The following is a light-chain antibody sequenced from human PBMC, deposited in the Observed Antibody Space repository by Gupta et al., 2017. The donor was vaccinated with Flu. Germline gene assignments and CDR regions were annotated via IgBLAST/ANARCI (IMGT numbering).Light chain of an antibody. CDR2: LNSDGSH. V-gene: IGLV4-69*01. Sequence: QLVLTQSPSASASLGASVKFTCTLSSGHSSYAIAWHPQQPEKGPRYLMKLNSDGSHSKGDGIPDRFSGSSSGAERYLTISSFQSEDEADYYCQTWGTGIVVFGGGTKLTVL. J-gene: IGLJ2*01. CDR1: SGHSSYA. CDR3: QTWGTGIVV.